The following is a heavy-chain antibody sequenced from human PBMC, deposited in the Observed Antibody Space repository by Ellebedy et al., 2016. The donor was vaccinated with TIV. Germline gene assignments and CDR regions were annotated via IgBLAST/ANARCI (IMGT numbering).Heavy chain of an antibody. V-gene: IGHV1-24*01. J-gene: IGHJ2*01. CDR1: GYTFTNYY. CDR3: ATRDWLLPNYYYFDV. D-gene: IGHD3-9*01. Sequence: ASVKVSXXASGYTFTNYYMHWVRQAPGKGLEWMGGFDPEDDETIYAQKFQGRLTVTEDTSTDTVYMELSSLRSDDAAVYYCATRDWLLPNYYYFDVWGLGTLVTVSS. CDR2: FDPEDDET.